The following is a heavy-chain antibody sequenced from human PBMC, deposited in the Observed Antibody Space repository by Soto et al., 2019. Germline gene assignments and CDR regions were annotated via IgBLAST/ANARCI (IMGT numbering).Heavy chain of an antibody. V-gene: IGHV4-59*01. CDR2: IFYSGST. CDR3: ARARGLSSYYTMYV. J-gene: IGHJ6*02. CDR1: GGSISSYF. Sequence: SETLSLTCTVSGGSISSYFWNWIRQPPGKGLEWIGNIFYSGSTNYNPSLKSRVTISVDTSKNQFSLKLSSVTAVDTAVYHCARARGLSSYYTMYVWGQGTTVTVSS.